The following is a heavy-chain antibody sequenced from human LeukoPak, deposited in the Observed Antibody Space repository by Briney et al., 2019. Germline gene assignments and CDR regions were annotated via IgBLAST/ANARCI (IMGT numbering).Heavy chain of an antibody. V-gene: IGHV3-48*01. J-gene: IGHJ4*02. CDR1: GFTFRTYR. CDR3: ARAFYSSSWAPLDF. D-gene: IGHD6-13*01. CDR2: ISSDSRNI. Sequence: TGGSLRLSCVASGFTFRTYRMHWVRQAPGKGLEWVSYISSDSRNIYYADSVKGRFTISRDNAKNSLFLHMNGLRSEDTAVYYCARAFYSSSWAPLDFWGQGTLLTVSS.